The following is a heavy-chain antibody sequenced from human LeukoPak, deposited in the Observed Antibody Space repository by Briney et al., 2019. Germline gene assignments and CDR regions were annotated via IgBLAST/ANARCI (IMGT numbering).Heavy chain of an antibody. Sequence: GGSLRLSCAASGFTFSNYAMSWVRQAPGKGLEWLSVVSSSGAGTYYADSVKGRFTISRDNFKYTLYLQMNSLRAEDTAVYYCAKVTAAGSFDYWGQGTLVTVSS. J-gene: IGHJ4*02. CDR2: VSSSGAGT. CDR1: GFTFSNYA. D-gene: IGHD6-13*01. V-gene: IGHV3-23*01. CDR3: AKVTAAGSFDY.